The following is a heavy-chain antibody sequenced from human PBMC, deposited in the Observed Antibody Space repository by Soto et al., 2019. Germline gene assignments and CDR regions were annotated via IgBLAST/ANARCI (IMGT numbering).Heavy chain of an antibody. D-gene: IGHD4-17*01. J-gene: IGHJ5*02. CDR3: TRADLTVTLSVFDP. CDR2: ISDDGSTK. Sequence: QVQLVESGGGVVQPGRSLRLSCAASGFIFSRYAMHWVRQAPGKGLEWVALISDDGSTKYYADSVKGRFTISRDNSKNILYLQMNSLSAEDTAVYYCTRADLTVTLSVFDPWGQGTLVTVSS. CDR1: GFIFSRYA. V-gene: IGHV3-30-3*01.